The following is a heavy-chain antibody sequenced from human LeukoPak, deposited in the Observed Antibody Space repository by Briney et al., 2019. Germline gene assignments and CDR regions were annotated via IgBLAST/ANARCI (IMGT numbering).Heavy chain of an antibody. J-gene: IGHJ1*01. CDR1: GYTFTSYG. CDR2: ISAYNGNT. D-gene: IGHD2-2*01. Sequence: GASVKVSCKASGYTFTSYGISWVRQAPGQGLEWMGWISAYNGNTNYAQKLQGGVTMTTDTSTSTAYMELRSLRSDDTAVYYCARGGSHCSSTSCPIQHWGQGTLVTVSS. V-gene: IGHV1-18*01. CDR3: ARGGSHCSSTSCPIQH.